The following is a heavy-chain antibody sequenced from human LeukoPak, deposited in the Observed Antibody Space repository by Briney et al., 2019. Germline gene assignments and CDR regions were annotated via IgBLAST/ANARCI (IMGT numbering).Heavy chain of an antibody. CDR3: ARATLVTAIQEWFDP. CDR2: INPSGGST. V-gene: IGHV1-46*01. D-gene: IGHD2-21*02. CDR1: VYTFTSYY. J-gene: IGHJ5*02. Sequence: ASVKVSCKASVYTFTSYYMHWVRQAPGQGLEWMGIINPSGGSTSYALKFQGRVTMTRDTSTSTVYMELSSLRSEDRAVYYCARATLVTAIQEWFDPWGQGTLVTVSS.